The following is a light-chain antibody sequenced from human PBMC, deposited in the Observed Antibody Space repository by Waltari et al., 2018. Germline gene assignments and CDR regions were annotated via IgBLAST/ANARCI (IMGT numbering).Light chain of an antibody. Sequence: QTALTQPASVSGSPGQSIPISCTGTTSDLGGYNYFSGYQQHPGTAPTLLIYDVSRRPSGVSTRFSVSNSGNTASLIISGLQAEDEAVYYCSSCTSSSTWVFGGGTKLTVL. J-gene: IGLJ3*02. V-gene: IGLV2-14*01. CDR3: SSCTSSSTWV. CDR1: TSDLGGYNY. CDR2: DVS.